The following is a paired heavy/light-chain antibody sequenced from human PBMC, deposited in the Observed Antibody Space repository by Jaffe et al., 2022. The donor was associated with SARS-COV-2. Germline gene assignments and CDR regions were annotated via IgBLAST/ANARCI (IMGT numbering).Heavy chain of an antibody. Sequence: QVQLQESGPGLVKPSETLSLTCTVSGGSLSSFFWTWIRQPPGKGLEWLGYIYNSGNTNYNPSLKSRLTISIDTSKNQFSLNLSSVTAADTAIYYCAREIVGATKAGAFDVWGQGTVVTVSS. J-gene: IGHJ3*01. CDR2: IYNSGNT. D-gene: IGHD1-26*01. V-gene: IGHV4-59*01. CDR1: GGSLSSFF. CDR3: AREIVGATKAGAFDV.
Light chain of an antibody. CDR3: YSIDSSGDHRV. V-gene: IGLV3-10*01. Sequence: SYELTQPPSVSVSPGQTARITCSGDALPKKYAYWYQQKSGQAPVLVIYEDSKRPSGIPERFSGSSSGTMATLTISGAQVDDEADYYCYSIDSSGDHRVFGGGTKLTVL. CDR1: ALPKKY. CDR2: EDS. J-gene: IGLJ2*01.